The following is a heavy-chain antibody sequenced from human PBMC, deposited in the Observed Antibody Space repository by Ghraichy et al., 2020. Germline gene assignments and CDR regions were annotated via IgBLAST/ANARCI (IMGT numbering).Heavy chain of an antibody. Sequence: GESLNISCAASGFTVSSNYMSWVRQAPGKGLEWVSVIYSADNTYYADSVRGRFTISRDNSNNTLYLQMNNLRTEDTSVYYCARISQETAGTKFDFWGQGTLVTVSS. D-gene: IGHD6-13*01. CDR2: IYSADNT. CDR3: ARISQETAGTKFDF. J-gene: IGHJ4*02. V-gene: IGHV3-53*01. CDR1: GFTVSSNY.